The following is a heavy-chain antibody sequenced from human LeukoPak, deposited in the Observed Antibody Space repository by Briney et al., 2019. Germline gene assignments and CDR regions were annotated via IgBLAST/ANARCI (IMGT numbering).Heavy chain of an antibody. D-gene: IGHD2-15*01. Sequence: ASVKVSCKASGYTFTSYGISWVRQAPGQGLEWMGWISAYNGNTNYAQKLQGRVTMTTDTSTSTAYMELRSLRSDDTAVYYCARAGYCSGGSCYAPHYFDYWGQGTLVTVSS. CDR3: ARAGYCSGGSCYAPHYFDY. CDR1: GYTFTSYG. J-gene: IGHJ4*02. V-gene: IGHV1-18*01. CDR2: ISAYNGNT.